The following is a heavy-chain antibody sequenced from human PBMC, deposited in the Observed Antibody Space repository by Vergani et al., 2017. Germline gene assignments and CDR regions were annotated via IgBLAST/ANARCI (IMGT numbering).Heavy chain of an antibody. CDR3: ARDSGKNYGMDV. D-gene: IGHD3-10*01. CDR2: ILYDGSNK. V-gene: IGHV3-30*03. Sequence: QVQLVESGGGVVQPGRSLRLSCAASGFTFISYGMHWVSQGPGKGLEWVAVILYDGSNKYYADSVKGRFTISRDKAKKSLYLQMYRLRAEDTAVYYYARDSGKNYGMDVWGQGTTVTVSS. J-gene: IGHJ6*02. CDR1: GFTFISYG.